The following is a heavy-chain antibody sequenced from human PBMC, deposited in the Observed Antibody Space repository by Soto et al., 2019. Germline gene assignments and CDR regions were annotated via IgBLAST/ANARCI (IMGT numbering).Heavy chain of an antibody. V-gene: IGHV1-18*04. J-gene: IGHJ6*02. CDR3: TREGSAPYYYYGMDV. Sequence: ASVKVSCKASGYTFTGYYMHWVRQAPGQGLEWMGWINPYNGNTNYAQNLQGRVTMTADTSTSTAYMELRSLRSDDTAVYYCTREGSAPYYYYGMDVWG. CDR1: GYTFTGYY. CDR2: INPYNGNT. D-gene: IGHD3-10*01.